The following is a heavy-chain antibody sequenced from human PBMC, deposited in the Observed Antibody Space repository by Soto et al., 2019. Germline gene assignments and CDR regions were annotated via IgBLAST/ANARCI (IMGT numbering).Heavy chain of an antibody. CDR1: GGSISSSSYY. Sequence: SETLSLTCTVSGGSISSSSYYWGWIRQPPGKGLEWIGSIYYSGSTYYNPSLKSRVTISVDTSKNQFSLKLSSVTAADTAVYYCARPGITMVRGAIIDYYYMDVWGKGTTVT. CDR2: IYYSGST. V-gene: IGHV4-39*01. CDR3: ARPGITMVRGAIIDYYYMDV. J-gene: IGHJ6*03. D-gene: IGHD3-10*01.